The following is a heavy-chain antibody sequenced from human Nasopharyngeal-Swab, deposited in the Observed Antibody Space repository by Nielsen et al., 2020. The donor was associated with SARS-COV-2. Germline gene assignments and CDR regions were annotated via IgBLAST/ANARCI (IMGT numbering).Heavy chain of an antibody. Sequence: ESLKISCTVSGASVIGGNYYWNWIRQPPGKGLEWIGYVHFLGSTDYNPSLKSRVTISLDTSNYQFSLRLSSVTAADTAVYYCARDSYRDAFDIWGQGTMATVSS. J-gene: IGHJ3*02. CDR1: GASVIGGNYY. CDR2: VHFLGST. V-gene: IGHV4-61*01. CDR3: ARDSYRDAFDI.